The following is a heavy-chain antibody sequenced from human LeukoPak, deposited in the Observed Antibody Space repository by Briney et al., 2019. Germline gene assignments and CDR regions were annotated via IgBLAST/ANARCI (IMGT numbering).Heavy chain of an antibody. V-gene: IGHV3-21*01. CDR2: ISSSSSYI. CDR1: GFTFSSYS. CDR3: ARDLSSWYGDLDY. D-gene: IGHD6-13*01. Sequence: GGSLRLSCAASGFTFSSYSMNWVRQAPGKGLEWVSSISSSSSYIYYADSVKGRFTISRDNAKNSLYLQMNSLRAEDTAVYYCARDLSSWYGDLDYWGQGTLVTVSS. J-gene: IGHJ4*02.